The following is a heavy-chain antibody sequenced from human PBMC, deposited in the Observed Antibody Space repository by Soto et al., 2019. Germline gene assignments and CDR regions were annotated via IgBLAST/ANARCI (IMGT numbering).Heavy chain of an antibody. CDR3: ARLPLVRGIIPYYFDS. D-gene: IGHD3-10*01. CDR2: IYYSGSA. Sequence: QLQLQESGPGLVKPSETLSLTCTVSGGSINNSSFYWGWVRQPPGKRLEWIGSIYYSGSAYYNPSLKSRLTISEDTSKNQFYLNLSSVTAADTAVYFCARLPLVRGIIPYYFDSWGQGTLVTVSS. CDR1: GGSINNSSFY. J-gene: IGHJ4*02. V-gene: IGHV4-39*01.